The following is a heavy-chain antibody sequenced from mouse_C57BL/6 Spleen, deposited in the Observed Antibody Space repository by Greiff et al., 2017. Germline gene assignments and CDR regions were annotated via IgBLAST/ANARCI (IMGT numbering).Heavy chain of an antibody. V-gene: IGHV1-55*01. D-gene: IGHD1-1*01. CDR1: GYTFTSYW. J-gene: IGHJ2*01. CDR2: IYPGSGST. Sequence: VQLQQPGAELVKPGASVKMSCKASGYTFTSYWITWVKQRPGQGLEWIGDIYPGSGSTNYNEKFKSKATLTVDTSSSTAYMQLSSLTSEDSAVYYCARRGYGSSYGGDYWGQGTTLTVSS. CDR3: ARRGYGSSYGGDY.